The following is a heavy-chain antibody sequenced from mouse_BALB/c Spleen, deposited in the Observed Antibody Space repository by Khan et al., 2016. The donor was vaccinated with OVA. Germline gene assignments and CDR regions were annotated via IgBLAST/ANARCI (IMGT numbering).Heavy chain of an antibody. CDR1: GYSFTTYY. CDR3: TRHGYVAWFTY. D-gene: IGHD2-2*01. Sequence: VQLQQSGPELMKPGASVRISCKASGYSFTTYYIHWLMQSHGKSLEWIGYIDPFSGGTTYNQKFKGKATLTVDKSSSPAYTHLSNLTSEDSAVYYCTRHGYVAWFTYWGQGTLVTVSA. CDR2: IDPFSGGT. J-gene: IGHJ3*01. V-gene: IGHV1S135*01.